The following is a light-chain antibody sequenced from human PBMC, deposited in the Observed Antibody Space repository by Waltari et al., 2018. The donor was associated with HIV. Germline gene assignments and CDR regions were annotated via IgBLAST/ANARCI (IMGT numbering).Light chain of an antibody. J-gene: IGLJ2*01. Sequence: QSALTQPPSVSGSPGQSVTISCRGTSTDIGDYNYVTWYQQHPGQVPKLVILDVSKGPSGVPDRFSCSKSVNTASLTISGLQAEDEADYYCCSYAGTYTWVFGGGTRLTVL. CDR3: CSYAGTYTWV. V-gene: IGLV2-11*01. CDR2: DVS. CDR1: STDIGDYNY.